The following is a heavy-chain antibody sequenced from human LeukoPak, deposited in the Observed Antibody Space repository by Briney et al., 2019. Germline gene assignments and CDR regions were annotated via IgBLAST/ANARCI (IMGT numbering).Heavy chain of an antibody. D-gene: IGHD1-26*01. CDR1: GGSFSGYY. CDR3: ARGRELRWFDP. CDR2: TNHSGST. Sequence: SETLSLTCAVYGGSFSGYYWSWIRQPPGKGLEWIGETNHSGSTNYNPSLKSRVTISVDTSKNQFSLKLSSVTAADTAVYYCARGRELRWFDPWGQGTLVTVSS. V-gene: IGHV4-34*01. J-gene: IGHJ5*02.